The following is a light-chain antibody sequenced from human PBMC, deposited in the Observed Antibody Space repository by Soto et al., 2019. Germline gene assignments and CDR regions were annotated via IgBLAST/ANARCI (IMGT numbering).Light chain of an antibody. J-gene: IGLJ3*02. Sequence: QTVVTQEPSLTVSPGGTVTLTCASSNGAVTSDSFPNWFQQKPGRVPRALIFSTSNKHFWTPARFSGSLLGGKAALTLSGVQPEDEADYYCLLYSGRVWVFGGGTKVTVL. CDR3: LLYSGRVWV. CDR2: STS. V-gene: IGLV7-43*01. CDR1: NGAVTSDSF.